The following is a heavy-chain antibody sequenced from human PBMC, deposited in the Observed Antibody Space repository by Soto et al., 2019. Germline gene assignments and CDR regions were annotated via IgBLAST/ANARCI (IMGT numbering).Heavy chain of an antibody. CDR1: GFTVSNNY. Sequence: EVQLVESGGDLVQPGGSLRLSCAASGFTVSNNYMSWVRQAPGKGLEWVSIIYADGSTYYTDSVKGRFTISRDNSKNTLYLQMNVLRAEYTAVYYCARDLSGSRDYWGQGTLVTVSS. CDR2: IYADGST. V-gene: IGHV3-66*01. D-gene: IGHD6-19*01. CDR3: ARDLSGSRDY. J-gene: IGHJ4*02.